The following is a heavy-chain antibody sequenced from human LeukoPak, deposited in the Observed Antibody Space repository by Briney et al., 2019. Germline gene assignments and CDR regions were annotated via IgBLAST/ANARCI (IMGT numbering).Heavy chain of an antibody. V-gene: IGHV3-20*04. Sequence: SGGSLRLSCAASGFTFDDYGMTWVRQAPGKGLEWVSGINWSGGSTGYADSVKGRFTISRDNAKNSLYLQMNSLRAEDTALYYCARGSATYYRYFDYRGQGILVTVSS. CDR3: ARGSATYYRYFDY. CDR2: INWSGGST. D-gene: IGHD3-10*01. CDR1: GFTFDDYG. J-gene: IGHJ4*02.